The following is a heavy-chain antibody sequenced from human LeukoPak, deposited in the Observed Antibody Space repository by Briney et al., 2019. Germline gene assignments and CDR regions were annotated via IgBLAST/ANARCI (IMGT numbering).Heavy chain of an antibody. Sequence: ASVTVSFKTSGYIFTKYDISWVRQAPGQGPEWMGWITPYNGNAQSAPKFEGRVTMTTDTSASTAYLELRGLKSDDTAVYYCARETKDGVFFDYWGQGTLVIVSS. CDR3: ARETKDGVFFDY. J-gene: IGHJ4*02. CDR2: ITPYNGNA. D-gene: IGHD6-13*01. CDR1: GYIFTKYD. V-gene: IGHV1-18*01.